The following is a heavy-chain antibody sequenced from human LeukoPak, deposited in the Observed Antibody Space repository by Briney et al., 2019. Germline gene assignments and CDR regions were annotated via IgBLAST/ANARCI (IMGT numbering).Heavy chain of an antibody. J-gene: IGHJ4*02. D-gene: IGHD3-16*02. CDR1: GFTFSSYS. CDR3: ARGFADFVWGSYPSSY. CDR2: ITGSSTYI. V-gene: IGHV3-21*01. Sequence: GGSLRLSCAASGFTFSSYSMNWVRQAPAKGLEWVASITGSSTYIHYADSVKGRFTISRDNAKNSLYLQMNSLRAEDTAVYYCARGFADFVWGSYPSSYWGQGILVTVSS.